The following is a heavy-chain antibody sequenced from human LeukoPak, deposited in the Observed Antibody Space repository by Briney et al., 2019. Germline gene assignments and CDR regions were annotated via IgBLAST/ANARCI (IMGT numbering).Heavy chain of an antibody. Sequence: ASVKVSCKDSGYTFTGYYMHWVRQAPGQGLEWMGRINPNSGGTNYAQKFQGRVTMTRDTSISTAYMELSRLRSDDTAVYYCARGGRTAMVSFQNYWGQGTLVTVSS. J-gene: IGHJ4*02. CDR1: GYTFTGYY. CDR2: INPNSGGT. V-gene: IGHV1-2*06. D-gene: IGHD5-18*01. CDR3: ARGGRTAMVSFQNY.